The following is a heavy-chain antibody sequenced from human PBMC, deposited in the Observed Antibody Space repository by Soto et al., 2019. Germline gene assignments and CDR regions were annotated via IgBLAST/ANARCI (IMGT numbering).Heavy chain of an antibody. J-gene: IGHJ3*02. D-gene: IGHD5-18*01. V-gene: IGHV4-59*01. CDR1: GGSISRYY. CDR3: ARGDTALITRYAFDI. Sequence: SETLSLTCSVSGGSISRYYWSWIRQPPGKGLEWIGYIYHSGSTNYNPSLKSRVTISVDTSKNQFSLKLSSVTAADTAVYYCARGDTALITRYAFDIWGQGTMVTVSS. CDR2: IYHSGST.